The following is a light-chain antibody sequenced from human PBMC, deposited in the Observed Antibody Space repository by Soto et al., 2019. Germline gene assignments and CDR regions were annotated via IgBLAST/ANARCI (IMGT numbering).Light chain of an antibody. CDR2: KAS. Sequence: DIQMTQSPSTLSASVGDRVTITCRASQSISSWLAWYQQKPGKVPKLLIYKASGLESGVPSRFSGSGSGTEFTLTISSLQPDDFATYYGQHYNSYPWTFGQGTKVEIK. CDR1: QSISSW. V-gene: IGKV1-5*03. J-gene: IGKJ1*01. CDR3: QHYNSYPWT.